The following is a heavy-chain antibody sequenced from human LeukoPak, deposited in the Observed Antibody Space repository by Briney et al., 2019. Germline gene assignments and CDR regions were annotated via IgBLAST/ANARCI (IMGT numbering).Heavy chain of an antibody. V-gene: IGHV3-23*05. D-gene: IGHD2-2*01. CDR3: ARDPSTLLPTDDS. CDR1: GFNFMQYG. CDR2: IHPSGINT. Sequence: GGTLRLSCVGSGFNFMQYGMMWVRQAPGKGLEWVSTIHPSGINTHHADSVKGRFTISRDNSKNTLYLQMNSLRVEDTAIYYCARDPSTLLPTDDSWGQGTLVAVSS. J-gene: IGHJ4*02.